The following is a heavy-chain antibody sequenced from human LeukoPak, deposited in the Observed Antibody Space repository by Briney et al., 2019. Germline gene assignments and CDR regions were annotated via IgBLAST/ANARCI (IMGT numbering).Heavy chain of an antibody. CDR2: INPNSGGT. D-gene: IGHD3-10*01. Sequence: GASVKVSCKASGYTFTGYYMHWVRQAPGQGLEWMGWINPNSGGTNYAQKFQGRVTMTRDTSISTAYMELSRLRSDDTAVYYCASFLDYVSGSYIFGYWGQGTLVAVSS. J-gene: IGHJ4*02. CDR1: GYTFTGYY. CDR3: ASFLDYVSGSYIFGY. V-gene: IGHV1-2*02.